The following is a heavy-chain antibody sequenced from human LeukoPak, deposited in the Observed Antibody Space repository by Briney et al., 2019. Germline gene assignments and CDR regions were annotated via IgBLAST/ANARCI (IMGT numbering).Heavy chain of an antibody. D-gene: IGHD3-16*02. J-gene: IGHJ4*02. V-gene: IGHV1-69*05. Sequence: SVKVSCKASGGTFSSYAISWVRQAPGQGLEWMGGIIPIFGTANYAQKFQGRVTITTDESTSTAYMELSSLRSEDTAVNYCARDFHTYDYVWGSYRYDYWGQGTLVTVSS. CDR3: ARDFHTYDYVWGSYRYDY. CDR1: GGTFSSYA. CDR2: IIPIFGTA.